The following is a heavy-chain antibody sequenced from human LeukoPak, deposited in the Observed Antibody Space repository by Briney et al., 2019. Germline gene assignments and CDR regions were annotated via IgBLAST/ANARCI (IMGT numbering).Heavy chain of an antibody. Sequence: SETLSLTCTVSGGSVSSSSYYWGWIRQPPGKGLEWIGSIYYSGSTYYNPSLKGRVTISVDTSKNQFSLKLSSVTAADTAVYYCARVYSGYYYYYYMDVWGKGTTVTVSS. CDR1: GGSVSSSSYY. V-gene: IGHV4-39*07. CDR3: ARVYSGYYYYYYMDV. CDR2: IYYSGST. J-gene: IGHJ6*03. D-gene: IGHD1-26*01.